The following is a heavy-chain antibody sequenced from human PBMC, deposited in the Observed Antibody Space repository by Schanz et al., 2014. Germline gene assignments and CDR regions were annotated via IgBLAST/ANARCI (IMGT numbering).Heavy chain of an antibody. J-gene: IGHJ5*02. CDR1: GITFSSHS. V-gene: IGHV3-48*04. CDR3: ARGRVLES. D-gene: IGHD1-1*01. Sequence: EVHLVESGGGLVQPGGSLRLSCAASGITFSSHSFNWVRQAPGKGLEWISYITYNGGTIYYADSVKGRFTISRDSAENSLFLQMNSLRPEDTAVYYCARGRVLESWGQGTLVTVSS. CDR2: ITYNGGTI.